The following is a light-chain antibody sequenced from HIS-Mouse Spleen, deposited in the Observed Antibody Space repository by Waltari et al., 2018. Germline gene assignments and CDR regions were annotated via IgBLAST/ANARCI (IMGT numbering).Light chain of an antibody. J-gene: IGLJ2*01. Sequence: QSVLTQPPSASGTPGQRVTISCSVTSSTIGSNYVYWYQQLPGPAPKLRIYRNNQRPSGVPDRFSGSKSGTSASLAISGLRSEDEADYYCAAWDDSLSGLVFGGGTKLTVL. CDR2: RNN. CDR1: SSTIGSNY. CDR3: AAWDDSLSGLV. V-gene: IGLV1-47*01.